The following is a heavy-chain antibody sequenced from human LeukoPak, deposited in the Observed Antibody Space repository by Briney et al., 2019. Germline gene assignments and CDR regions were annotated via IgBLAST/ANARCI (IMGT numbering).Heavy chain of an antibody. V-gene: IGHV3-23*01. Sequence: GGSLRLSCAASGFTFSSYAMSWVRQAPGKGLGWVSAISGSGGSTYYADSVKGRFTISRDNSKNTLYLQMNSLRAEDTAVYYCAKGRYCSGGSCNNFDYWGQGTLVTVSS. D-gene: IGHD2-15*01. CDR2: ISGSGGST. J-gene: IGHJ4*02. CDR1: GFTFSSYA. CDR3: AKGRYCSGGSCNNFDY.